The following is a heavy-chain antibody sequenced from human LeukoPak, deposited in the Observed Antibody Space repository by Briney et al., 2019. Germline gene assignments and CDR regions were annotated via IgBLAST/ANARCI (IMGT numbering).Heavy chain of an antibody. J-gene: IGHJ6*03. D-gene: IGHD3-3*01. V-gene: IGHV1-18*01. CDR2: ISTYNGNT. CDR3: ARARGDLFGVVLVSYYMDV. Sequence: PQASVKVSCKASGYTFTSYDINWVRQATGQGLEWMGWISTYNGNTNYAQKLQGRVTMTTDTSTSTAYMELRSLRSDDTAVYYCARARGDLFGVVLVSYYMDVWGKGTTVTVSS. CDR1: GYTFTSYD.